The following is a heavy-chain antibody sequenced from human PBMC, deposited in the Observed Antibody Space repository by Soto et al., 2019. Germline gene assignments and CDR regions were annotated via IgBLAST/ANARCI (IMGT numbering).Heavy chain of an antibody. CDR2: IWYDGSNK. Sequence: QVQLVESGGGVVQTGRSLRLSCAASGFTFSSYGMHWVRQAPGKGLEWVAVIWYDGSNKYYADSVKGRFTISRDNSKNTLYLQMNSLRAEDTAVYYCATVIDEGTAMPSAGFDYWGQGTLVTVSS. J-gene: IGHJ4*02. V-gene: IGHV3-33*01. CDR1: GFTFSSYG. D-gene: IGHD5-18*01. CDR3: ATVIDEGTAMPSAGFDY.